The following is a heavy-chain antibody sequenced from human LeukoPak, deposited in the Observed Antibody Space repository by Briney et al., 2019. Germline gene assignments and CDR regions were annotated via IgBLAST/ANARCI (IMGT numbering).Heavy chain of an antibody. V-gene: IGHV3-21*01. Sequence: GGSLRLSCAASGFTLNTYTMNWVRQAPGKGLEWVSSISSSGTYIYYADSVKGRFTISRDDAKNSLSLQMNSLRAEDTAVYYCARSGIKMVRGVIIKSPYHMDVWGKGTTVTVSS. CDR1: GFTLNTYT. D-gene: IGHD3-10*01. CDR2: ISSSGTYI. CDR3: ARSGIKMVRGVIIKSPYHMDV. J-gene: IGHJ6*03.